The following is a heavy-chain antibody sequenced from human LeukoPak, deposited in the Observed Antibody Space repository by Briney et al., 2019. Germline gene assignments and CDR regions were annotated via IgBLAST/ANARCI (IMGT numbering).Heavy chain of an antibody. Sequence: SVKVSCKASGGTFSSYGISWVRQAPGQGLEWMGRIIPIFGIANYAQKFQGRVTITADKSTSTAYMELSSLRSEDTAVYYCARGPVVPAANDAFDIWGQGTMVTVSS. CDR1: GGTFSSYG. CDR3: ARGPVVPAANDAFDI. J-gene: IGHJ3*02. V-gene: IGHV1-69*04. CDR2: IIPIFGIA. D-gene: IGHD2-2*01.